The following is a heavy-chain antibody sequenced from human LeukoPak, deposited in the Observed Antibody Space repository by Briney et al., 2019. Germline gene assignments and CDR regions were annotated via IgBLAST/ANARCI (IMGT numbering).Heavy chain of an antibody. CDR1: GGSISSYY. V-gene: IGHV4-34*01. CDR3: ARVPDGHSGSFDY. D-gene: IGHD1-26*01. Sequence: SETLSLTCTVSGGSISSYYWSWIRQPPGKGLEWIGEINHSGSTNYNPSLKSRVTISVDTSKNQFSLKLSSVTAADTAVYYCARVPDGHSGSFDYWGQGTLVTVSS. J-gene: IGHJ4*02. CDR2: INHSGST.